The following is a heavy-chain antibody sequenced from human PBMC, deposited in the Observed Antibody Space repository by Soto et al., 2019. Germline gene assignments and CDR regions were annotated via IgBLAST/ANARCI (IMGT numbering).Heavy chain of an antibody. D-gene: IGHD2-21*01. V-gene: IGHV3-15*01. CDR3: TTGGGLFLRGGMDV. CDR1: GFTFSNAW. J-gene: IGHJ6*02. CDR2: IKSKTDGGTT. Sequence: EVQLVESGGGLVKPGGSLRLSCAASGFTFSNAWMSWVRQAPGKGLEWVGRIKSKTDGGTTDYAAPVKGRFTISRDDLKNTLYLQMNSLKTEDTAVYYCTTGGGLFLRGGMDVWGQGTTVTVSS.